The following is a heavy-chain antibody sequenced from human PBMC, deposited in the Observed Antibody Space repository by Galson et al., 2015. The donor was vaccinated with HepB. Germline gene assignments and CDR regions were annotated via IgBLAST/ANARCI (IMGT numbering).Heavy chain of an antibody. CDR3: ARDAGYMDV. CDR1: GFTLSRHG. Sequence: SLRLSCAASGFTLSRHGMHWVRQAPGKGLEWVAIVWYDENNKDYADSVKGRFTISRDSSKNTLYLQMNSMRAEDTAVYFCARDAGYMDVWGRGTTVTVSS. D-gene: IGHD6-13*01. J-gene: IGHJ6*03. V-gene: IGHV3-33*01. CDR2: VWYDENNK.